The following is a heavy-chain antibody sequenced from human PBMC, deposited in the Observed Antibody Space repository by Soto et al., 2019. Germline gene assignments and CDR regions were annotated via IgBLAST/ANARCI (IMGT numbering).Heavy chain of an antibody. CDR3: ARDNEQLVFQYYYYYYMDV. CDR2: IYYSGST. J-gene: IGHJ6*03. CDR1: GGSISSSSYY. V-gene: IGHV4-39*01. Sequence: SETLSLTCTVSGGSISSSSYYWGWIRQPPGKGLEWIGSIYYSGSTYYNPSLKSRVTISVDTSKNQFSLKLSSVTAADTAVYYCARDNEQLVFQYYYYYYMDVWGKGTTVTVSS. D-gene: IGHD6-6*01.